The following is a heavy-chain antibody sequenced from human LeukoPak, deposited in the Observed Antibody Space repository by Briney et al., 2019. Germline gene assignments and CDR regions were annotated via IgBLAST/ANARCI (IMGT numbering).Heavy chain of an antibody. Sequence: GGSLRLSCVVSGFTVSSNYMTWVRQAPGKGLEWVSVIYSGGTTYSTDSVKGRFTISRDNSKNTLYLQMNSLRAEDTAVCYCARDRTGTAQFDYWGQGTLVTVSS. V-gene: IGHV3-53*01. CDR1: GFTVSSNY. CDR3: ARDRTGTAQFDY. J-gene: IGHJ4*02. CDR2: IYSGGTT. D-gene: IGHD1/OR15-1a*01.